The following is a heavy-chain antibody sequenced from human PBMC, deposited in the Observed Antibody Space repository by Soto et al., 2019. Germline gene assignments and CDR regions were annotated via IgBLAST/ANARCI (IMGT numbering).Heavy chain of an antibody. D-gene: IGHD3-16*02. Sequence: QVQLQESGPGLVKPSGTLSLTCAVSGGSISSSNWWSWVRQPPGKGLEWIGAIYHSGSTNYNPSLEIRVTMSVDKSRTQFSLKLGPVTAADTAVYYCARVRGLVTFGGVIVAPFDYWGQGTLVTVSS. CDR3: ARVRGLVTFGGVIVAPFDY. CDR2: IYHSGST. V-gene: IGHV4-4*02. J-gene: IGHJ4*02. CDR1: GGSISSSNW.